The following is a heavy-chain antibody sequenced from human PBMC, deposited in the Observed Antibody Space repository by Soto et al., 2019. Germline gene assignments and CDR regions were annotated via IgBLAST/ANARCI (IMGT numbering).Heavy chain of an antibody. J-gene: IGHJ4*02. CDR2: VYYRGTT. CDR1: GGSINSANYY. V-gene: IGHV4-39*01. CDR3: VRPQRYSSGWYIDY. Sequence: QLQLQESGPGLVKPSETLSLTCTVSGGSINSANYYWGWIRQPPGKGLEWIGNVYYRGTTYYNPSLKGRVTISVDTSKNPFSLKLSSVTAADSAVFFCVRPQRYSSGWYIDYWGQGTPVTASS. D-gene: IGHD6-19*01.